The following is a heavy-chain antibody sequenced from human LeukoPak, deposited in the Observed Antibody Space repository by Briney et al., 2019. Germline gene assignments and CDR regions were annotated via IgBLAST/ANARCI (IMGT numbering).Heavy chain of an antibody. J-gene: IGHJ4*02. CDR1: GFTFSSYS. D-gene: IGHD2-2*02. CDR2: ISSSSSYI. CDR3: ARVPTAVVPAAI. Sequence: GGSLRLSCAASGFTFSSYSMNWVRQAPGKGLEWVSSISSSSSYIYYADSVKGRFTISRDNAKNSLYLQMNSLRAEDTAVYYCARVPTAVVPAAIWGQGTLVTVPS. V-gene: IGHV3-21*01.